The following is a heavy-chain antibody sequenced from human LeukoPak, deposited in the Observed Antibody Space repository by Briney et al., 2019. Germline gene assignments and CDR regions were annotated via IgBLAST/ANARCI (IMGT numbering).Heavy chain of an antibody. CDR1: GFTFSSYS. CDR2: ISSSSSYI. J-gene: IGHJ4*02. CDR3: ARDLKTYYYDSSGYYYVADY. Sequence: GGSLRLSCAASGFTFSSYSMNWVRQAPGKGLEWVSSISSSSSYIYYADSVKGRFTISRDNAKNSLYLQMNSLRAEDTAVYYCARDLKTYYYDSSGYYYVADYWGQGTLVTVSS. D-gene: IGHD3-22*01. V-gene: IGHV3-21*01.